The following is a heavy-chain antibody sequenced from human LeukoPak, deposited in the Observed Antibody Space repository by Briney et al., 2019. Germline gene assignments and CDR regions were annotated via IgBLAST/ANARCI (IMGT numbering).Heavy chain of an antibody. D-gene: IGHD5-12*01. Sequence: ASVKVSCKASGGTFSSYAISWLRQAPGQGLEWMGGIIPIFGTANYAQKFQGRVTITTDESTSTAYMELSSLRSEDRAVYYCARAPIKGSYFDYWGQGTLVTVSS. CDR1: GGTFSSYA. CDR2: IIPIFGTA. V-gene: IGHV1-69*05. J-gene: IGHJ4*02. CDR3: ARAPIKGSYFDY.